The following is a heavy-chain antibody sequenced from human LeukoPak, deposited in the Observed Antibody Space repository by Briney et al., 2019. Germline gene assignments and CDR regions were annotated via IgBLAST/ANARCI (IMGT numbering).Heavy chain of an antibody. D-gene: IGHD5-18*01. Sequence: PGRSLRLSCAASGFTFSSYAMHWVRQAPGKGLEWVAVISYDGSNKYYADSVKGRFTISRDNSKNTPYLQMNSLRAEDTAVYYCARADRGYSYGPFPWGQGTLVTVSS. J-gene: IGHJ5*02. CDR2: ISYDGSNK. V-gene: IGHV3-30-3*01. CDR3: ARADRGYSYGPFP. CDR1: GFTFSSYA.